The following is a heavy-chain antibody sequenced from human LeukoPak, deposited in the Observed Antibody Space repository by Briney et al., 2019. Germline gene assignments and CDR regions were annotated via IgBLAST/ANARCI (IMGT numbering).Heavy chain of an antibody. D-gene: IGHD1-7*01. J-gene: IGHJ3*02. CDR2: TNPNSGGT. CDR1: RYTFSGYY. CDR3: AREAITGNTANDTFDI. V-gene: IGHV1-2*02. Sequence: ASVKVSYTASRYTFSGYYMHSLRQAPRQGREWLGWTNPNSGGTNYAQKLQGTVTITRDTSISTGYMELSRLRSDNTAVYNCAREAITGNTANDTFDIWGQGTMVTVSS.